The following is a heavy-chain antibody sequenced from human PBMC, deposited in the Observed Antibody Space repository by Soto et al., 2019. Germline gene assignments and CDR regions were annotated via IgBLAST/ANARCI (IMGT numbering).Heavy chain of an antibody. V-gene: IGHV1-18*01. J-gene: IGHJ4*02. CDR1: GYTFTSNG. Sequence: QVQLVQSGGEVKKPGAAVKVSCKTSGYTFTSNGIAWVRQVPGQELEWMGWRSGYNGRTKLAQKFQGRVTMTMDPSTTPGHMELRSLSADDTAVYSCVIEKYGELVENWGQGTLVTVTS. CDR3: VIEKYGELVEN. D-gene: IGHD1-7*01. CDR2: RSGYNGRT.